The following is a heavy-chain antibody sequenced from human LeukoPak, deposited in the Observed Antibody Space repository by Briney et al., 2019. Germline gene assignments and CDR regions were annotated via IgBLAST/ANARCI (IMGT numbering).Heavy chain of an antibody. CDR2: IYTSGST. D-gene: IGHD5-12*01. CDR1: GGSIISNNYY. Sequence: SETLSLTCTVSGGSIISNNYYWGWIRQPAGKGLEWIGRIYTSGSTNYNPSLKSRVTMSVDTSKNQFSLKLSSVTAADTAVYYCARDRGYDFDYWGQGTLVTVSS. CDR3: ARDRGYDFDY. J-gene: IGHJ4*02. V-gene: IGHV4-61*02.